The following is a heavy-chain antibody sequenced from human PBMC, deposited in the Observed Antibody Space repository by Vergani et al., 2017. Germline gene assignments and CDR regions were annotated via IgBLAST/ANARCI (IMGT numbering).Heavy chain of an antibody. V-gene: IGHV3-30*02. Sequence: QVQLVESAGGVVQPGGSLRLSCAASGFTFSNFGMHWIRQAPGKGLEWLAYIGKDVINTRYRDAVKGRFTVSRDNSKDILSLQMDSLRSEDTALYYCAKYLRDSTDGLPDSWGPGTLVIVSS. CDR1: GFTFSNFG. J-gene: IGHJ4*02. CDR3: AKYLRDSTDGLPDS. D-gene: IGHD2-21*02. CDR2: IGKDVINT.